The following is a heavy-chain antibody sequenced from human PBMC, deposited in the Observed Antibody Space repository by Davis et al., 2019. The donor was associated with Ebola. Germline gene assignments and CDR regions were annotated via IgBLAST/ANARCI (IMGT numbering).Heavy chain of an antibody. CDR3: ARGVDYGFDI. J-gene: IGHJ3*02. Sequence: GESLKISCVASGFSFSASSMNWVRQAPGKGLEWVAHFSSGTSSTCYADSVKGRFTISRDNVKSSLYLQMDSLRDEDTAVYYCARGVDYGFDIWGQGTMVAVSS. CDR2: FSSGTSST. D-gene: IGHD2-21*02. V-gene: IGHV3-48*02. CDR1: GFSFSASS.